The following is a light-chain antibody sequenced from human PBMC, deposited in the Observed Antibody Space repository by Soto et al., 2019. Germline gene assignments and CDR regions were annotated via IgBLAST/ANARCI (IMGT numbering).Light chain of an antibody. Sequence: EIVLTQSPGTLSLSPGDGATLSCRASQSVSGNSLAWYEQKPGQAPRLLIYVASTRATGIPDKFSGSGSGTDFPLTISRLEPEDFAAYYCQQYGSSPYTFGQGTKLEIK. CDR3: QQYGSSPYT. J-gene: IGKJ2*01. CDR1: QSVSGNS. CDR2: VAS. V-gene: IGKV3-20*01.